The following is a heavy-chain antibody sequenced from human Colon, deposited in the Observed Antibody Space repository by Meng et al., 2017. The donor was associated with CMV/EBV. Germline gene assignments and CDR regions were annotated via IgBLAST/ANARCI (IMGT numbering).Heavy chain of an antibody. Sequence: GESLKISCAASGFTFTTYTIHWVRQAPGKGLEWVAVISYDGSNEYYADSVKGRFTISRDNSKNTLYLQMNSLRADDTAVYYCASNYGDYVLGPLDYWGQGTLVTVSS. CDR1: GFTFTTYT. D-gene: IGHD4-17*01. CDR3: ASNYGDYVLGPLDY. V-gene: IGHV3-30-3*01. CDR2: ISYDGSNE. J-gene: IGHJ4*02.